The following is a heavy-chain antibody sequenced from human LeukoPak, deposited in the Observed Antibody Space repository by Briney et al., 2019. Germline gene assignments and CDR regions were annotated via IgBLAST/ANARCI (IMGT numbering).Heavy chain of an antibody. Sequence: GGSLRLPCAASGFTFSSYGMHWVRQAPGKGLEWVAVISYDGSNKYYADSVKGRFTISRDNSKNTLYLQMNSLRAEDTAVYYCAKAGNSGELYFDYWGQGTLVTVSS. D-gene: IGHD1-26*01. CDR2: ISYDGSNK. CDR1: GFTFSSYG. V-gene: IGHV3-30*18. J-gene: IGHJ4*02. CDR3: AKAGNSGELYFDY.